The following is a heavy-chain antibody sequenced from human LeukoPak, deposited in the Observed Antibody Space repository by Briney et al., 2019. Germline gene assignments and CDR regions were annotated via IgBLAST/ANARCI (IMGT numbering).Heavy chain of an antibody. CDR1: GGTFSSYA. CDR2: IIPILGIA. J-gene: IGHJ6*02. CDR3: ARDLGLLRYSYGPNYYYYYGMDV. Sequence: SVKVSCKASGGTFSSYAISWVRQAPGQGLEWMGRIIPILGIANYAQKFQGRVTITADKSTSTAYMELSSLRSEDTAVYYCARDLGLLRYSYGPNYYYYYGMDVWGQGTTVTVSS. D-gene: IGHD5-18*01. V-gene: IGHV1-69*04.